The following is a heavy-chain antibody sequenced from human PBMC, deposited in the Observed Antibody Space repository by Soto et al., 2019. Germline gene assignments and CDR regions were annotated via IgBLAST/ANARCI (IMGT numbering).Heavy chain of an antibody. CDR1: GGSITSSSYY. CDR2: IYYTGSI. J-gene: IGHJ4*02. D-gene: IGHD3-10*01. Sequence: PSETLSLTCTVSGGSITSSSYYWGWIRQPPGKGLEWIGSIYYTGSINYNPSLKSRVTISVDTSKNQFSLKLSSVTAADTAVYYCARVMVRGSTFRGFDYWGQGTLVTVSS. CDR3: ARVMVRGSTFRGFDY. V-gene: IGHV4-39*07.